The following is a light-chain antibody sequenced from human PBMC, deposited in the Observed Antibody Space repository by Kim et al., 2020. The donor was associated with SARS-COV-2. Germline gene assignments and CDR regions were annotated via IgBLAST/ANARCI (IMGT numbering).Light chain of an antibody. CDR1: QSISTW. V-gene: IGKV1-5*03. CDR2: KSS. Sequence: DIQMTQSPSTLSASVGDRVTITCRASQSISTWLAWYQQKPGKAPKLLIYKSSSLESGVPSRFSGSGSGTEFTLTINSLQPDDFATYYCQQYNSYSPFGQGTKLEI. CDR3: QQYNSYSP. J-gene: IGKJ2*01.